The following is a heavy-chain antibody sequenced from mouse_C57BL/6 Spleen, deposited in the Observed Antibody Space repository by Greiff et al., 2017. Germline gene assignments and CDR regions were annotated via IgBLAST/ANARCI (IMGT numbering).Heavy chain of an antibody. J-gene: IGHJ4*01. CDR3: ARDNYSNGVDY. CDR2: INYDGSST. D-gene: IGHD2-5*01. V-gene: IGHV5-16*01. Sequence: EVKLMESEGGLVQPGSSMKLSCTASGFTFSDYYMAWVRQVPEKGLEWVANINYDGSSTYYLDSLKSRFIISRDNAKNILYLQMSSLKSEDTATYYCARDNYSNGVDYWGQGTSVTVSS. CDR1: GFTFSDYY.